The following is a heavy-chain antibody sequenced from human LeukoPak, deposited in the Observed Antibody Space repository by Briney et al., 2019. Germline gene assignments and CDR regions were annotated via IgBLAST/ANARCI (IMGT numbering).Heavy chain of an antibody. CDR1: GYTFTGYY. D-gene: IGHD3-9*01. CDR2: INPNSGGT. V-gene: IGHV1-2*02. J-gene: IGHJ1*01. Sequence: ASVKVSCKASGYTFTGYYMHWVRQAPGQGLEWMGWINPNSGGTNYAQKFQGRVTMTRDTSISTAYMELSRLRSDDMAVYYCASSLVLRYFDWSEYFQHWGQGTLVTVSS. CDR3: ASSLVLRYFDWSEYFQH.